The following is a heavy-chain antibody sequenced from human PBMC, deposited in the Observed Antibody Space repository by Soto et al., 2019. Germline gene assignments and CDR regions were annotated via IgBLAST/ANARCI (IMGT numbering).Heavy chain of an antibody. D-gene: IGHD2-2*02. CDR1: GFTFSDYY. Sequence: QVQLVESGGGLVKPGGSLRLSCAASGFTFSDYYMSWIRQAPGKGLEWVSYISSYSTYRNYAESVKGRFTISRDNAENSLYLQMNSPRAEDRAVYYCARGVVACSNMSRYSAGLDHWGQGTLVTVSS. CDR3: ARGVVACSNMSRYSAGLDH. V-gene: IGHV3-11*06. J-gene: IGHJ4*02. CDR2: ISSYSTYR.